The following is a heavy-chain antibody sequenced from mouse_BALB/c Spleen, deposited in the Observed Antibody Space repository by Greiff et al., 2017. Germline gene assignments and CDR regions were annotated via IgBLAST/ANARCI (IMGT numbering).Heavy chain of an antibody. D-gene: IGHD1-3*01. V-gene: IGHV1S81*02. Sequence: QVQLQQSGAELVKPGASVKLSCKASGYTFTSYYMYWVKQRPGQGLEWIGEINPSNGGTNFNEKFKSKATLTVDKSSSTAYMQLSSLTSEDSAVYYCTRDGKGVYYAMDYWGQGTSVTVSS. J-gene: IGHJ4*01. CDR3: TRDGKGVYYAMDY. CDR2: INPSNGGT. CDR1: GYTFTSYY.